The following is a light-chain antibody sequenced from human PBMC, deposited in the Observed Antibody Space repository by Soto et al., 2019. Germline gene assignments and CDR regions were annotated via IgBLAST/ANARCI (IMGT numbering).Light chain of an antibody. CDR3: SSYTSSSTHV. CDR2: DVS. CDR1: SSDVGAYNF. J-gene: IGLJ1*01. V-gene: IGLV2-14*03. Sequence: QSVLTQPTSVSGSPGQSITISCTGTSSDVGAYNFVSWYQQHPGKVPKLMIFDVSSRPSGVSDRFSGSKSGNSASLTISGLQAEDEGDYYCSSYTSSSTHVFGSGTKVTVL.